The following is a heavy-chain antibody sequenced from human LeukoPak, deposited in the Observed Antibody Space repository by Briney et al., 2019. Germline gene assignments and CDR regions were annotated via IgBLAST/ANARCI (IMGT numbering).Heavy chain of an antibody. CDR1: VGTFSSYA. Sequence: KLSRTAAVGTFSSYAMSWVRQAPGQGLGWGSAVGGSGGSTYYADSAKGRFTSSRDNSKNTLDLHMNGLRVENTAIYYCARDERWIQFNYWGQGTLVTVSS. D-gene: IGHD5-18*01. CDR3: ARDERWIQFNY. CDR2: VGGSGGST. V-gene: IGHV3-23*01. J-gene: IGHJ4*02.